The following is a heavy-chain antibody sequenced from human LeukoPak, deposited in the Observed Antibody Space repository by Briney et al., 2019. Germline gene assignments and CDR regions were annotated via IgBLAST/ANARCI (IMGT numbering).Heavy chain of an antibody. J-gene: IGHJ4*02. CDR2: INPSGGST. CDR3: ARYFGDLGVTDY. D-gene: IGHD3-3*01. Sequence: ASVKVSCKASGYTFTSYYMHWVRQAPGQGLKWMGIINPSGGSTSYAQKFQGRVTMTRDTSTSTVYMELSSLRSEDTAVYYCARYFGDLGVTDYWGQGTLVTVSS. CDR1: GYTFTSYY. V-gene: IGHV1-46*03.